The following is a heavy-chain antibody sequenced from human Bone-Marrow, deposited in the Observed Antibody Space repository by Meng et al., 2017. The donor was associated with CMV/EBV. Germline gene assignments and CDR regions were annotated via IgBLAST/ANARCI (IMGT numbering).Heavy chain of an antibody. CDR3: VRDRGAASGI. Sequence: GESLKISCAASGFILSDYYMSWTRQAPGKGLEWISYIDSSGGKISYIDSVQGRFTISRDNAKNSVYLQMNSLRVEDSGVYYCVRDRGAASGIWGQGTLVTVSS. CDR1: GFILSDYY. D-gene: IGHD3-10*01. J-gene: IGHJ4*02. V-gene: IGHV3-11*01. CDR2: IDSSGGKI.